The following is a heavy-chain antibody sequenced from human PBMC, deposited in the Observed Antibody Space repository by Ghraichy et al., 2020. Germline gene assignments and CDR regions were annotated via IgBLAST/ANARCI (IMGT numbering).Heavy chain of an antibody. Sequence: GGSLRLSCAASGFTFSSYGMHWVRQSPGKGLEWVAVISFDGSNKNYADSVQGRFTISRDNSRNTLHLQMKSLRPEDTALYFCANHDPRVHWALNIWGQGTLVTVAS. CDR3: ANHDPRVHWALNI. D-gene: IGHD3-16*01. V-gene: IGHV3-30*18. CDR2: ISFDGSNK. CDR1: GFTFSSYG. J-gene: IGHJ3*02.